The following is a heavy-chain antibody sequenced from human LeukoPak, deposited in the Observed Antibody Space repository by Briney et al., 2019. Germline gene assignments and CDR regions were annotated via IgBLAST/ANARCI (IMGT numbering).Heavy chain of an antibody. CDR2: FDPEGGET. D-gene: IGHD5-12*01. Sequence: ASVKVSCKVSGYTLTELSMHWVRQAPGKGLEWMGGFDPEGGETIYAQKFQGRVTMTEDTSTDTAYMELSSLRSEDTAVYYCATDRAWLRRSGYCYYGMDVWGQGTTVTVSS. CDR1: GYTLTELS. V-gene: IGHV1-24*01. J-gene: IGHJ6*02. CDR3: ATDRAWLRRSGYCYYGMDV.